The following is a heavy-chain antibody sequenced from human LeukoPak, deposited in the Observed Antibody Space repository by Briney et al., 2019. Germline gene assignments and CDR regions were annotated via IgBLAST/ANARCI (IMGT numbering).Heavy chain of an antibody. CDR2: ISWNTGNK. D-gene: IGHD3-16*01. Sequence: GGSLRLSCAASGFTFSNAWMSWVRQAPGKGLEWVSRISWNTGNKDYADSVKGRFTISRDNAKNSLYLQMNSLRPEDTALYYCAKGTTFDAFDMWGQGTMVTVFS. V-gene: IGHV3-9*01. J-gene: IGHJ3*02. CDR3: AKGTTFDAFDM. CDR1: GFTFSNAW.